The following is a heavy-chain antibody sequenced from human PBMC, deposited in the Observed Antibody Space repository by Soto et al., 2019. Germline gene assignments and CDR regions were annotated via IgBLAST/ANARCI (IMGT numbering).Heavy chain of an antibody. D-gene: IGHD6-13*01. CDR2: IIPIFGTA. Sequence: GASLKISCNASGGFFSSYAFSWVLQEPGQGLVWMGEIIPIFGTANYAQKFQGRVTITADESTSTAYMEQSSLRSEDTAVYYCARAPLGLGAAAGDIRFDPWGQGTLVTVSS. V-gene: IGHV1-69*13. CDR1: GGFFSSYA. J-gene: IGHJ5*02. CDR3: ARAPLGLGAAAGDIRFDP.